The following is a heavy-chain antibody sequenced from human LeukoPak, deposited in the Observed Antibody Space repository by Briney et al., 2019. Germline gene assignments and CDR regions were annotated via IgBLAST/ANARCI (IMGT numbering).Heavy chain of an antibody. CDR1: GFTFINYG. CDR3: AREYSRAFDY. D-gene: IGHD2-21*01. J-gene: IGHJ4*02. V-gene: IGHV3-33*01. CDR2: IWYDGSDN. Sequence: PGGSLRLSCVASGFTFINYGMHWVRQAPGKGLEWVAVIWYDGSDNDNADSVKGRFTISRDNSKNTLYLQMNSLRAEDTAVYYCAREYSRAFDYWGQGTLLTVSS.